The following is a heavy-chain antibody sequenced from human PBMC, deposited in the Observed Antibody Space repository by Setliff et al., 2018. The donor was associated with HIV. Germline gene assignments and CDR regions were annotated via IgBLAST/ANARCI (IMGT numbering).Heavy chain of an antibody. V-gene: IGHV3-23*01. Sequence: LRLSCVASGLTFSSYAMNWVRQAPGKGLEWLSGISNTGSSTYYGDSVKGRFTISRDKSRNIVFLQMKSLRVEDTALYYCAKAASNLAAAGGPLDMWGPGTVVTVSS. CDR1: GLTFSSYA. D-gene: IGHD6-13*01. CDR3: AKAASNLAAAGGPLDM. CDR2: ISNTGSST. J-gene: IGHJ3*02.